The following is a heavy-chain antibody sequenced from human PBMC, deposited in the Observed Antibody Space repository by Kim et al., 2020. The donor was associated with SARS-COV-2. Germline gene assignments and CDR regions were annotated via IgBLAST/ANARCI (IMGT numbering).Heavy chain of an antibody. D-gene: IGHD3-22*01. CDR3: ARGESDYYDSSGYYHGAFDI. J-gene: IGHJ3*02. CDR1: GFTFSSYA. V-gene: IGHV3-30-3*01. Sequence: GGSLRLSCAASGFTFSSYAMHWVRQAPGKGLELVAVISYDGSNKYYADSVKGRFTISRDNSKNTLYLQMNSLRAEDTAVYYCARGESDYYDSSGYYHGAFDIWGQGTMVTVSS. CDR2: ISYDGSNK.